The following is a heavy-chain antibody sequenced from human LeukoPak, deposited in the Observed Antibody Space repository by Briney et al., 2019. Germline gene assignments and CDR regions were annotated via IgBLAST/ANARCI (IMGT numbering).Heavy chain of an antibody. Sequence: PGGSLRLSCAASGFAVSSNHMNWVRQAPGKGLERVSVILNGGSTYYADSVKGRFTISRDNSKNTLYLQMNSLRAEDTAVYYCATSIVGLTYDEHFQHWGQGTLVTVSS. CDR3: ATSIVGLTYDEHFQH. D-gene: IGHD1-26*01. CDR1: GFAVSSNH. CDR2: ILNGGST. V-gene: IGHV3-53*01. J-gene: IGHJ1*01.